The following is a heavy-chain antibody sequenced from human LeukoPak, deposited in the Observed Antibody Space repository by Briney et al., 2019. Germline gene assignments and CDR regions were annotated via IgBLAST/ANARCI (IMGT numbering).Heavy chain of an antibody. CDR3: ATNTSSWSFDY. CDR1: GFTVSSNY. Sequence: GGSLRLSCAASGFTVSSNYMSWVRQAPGKGLEWVSAISSSGAGTYCADSVKGRFTISRDNSKNTLYLQMHSLRAEDTAVYYCATNTSSWSFDYWGQGTLVTVSS. V-gene: IGHV3-23*01. J-gene: IGHJ4*02. CDR2: ISSSGAGT. D-gene: IGHD6-13*01.